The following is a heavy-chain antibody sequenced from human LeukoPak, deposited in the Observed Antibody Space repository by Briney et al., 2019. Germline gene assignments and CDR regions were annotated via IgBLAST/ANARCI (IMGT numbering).Heavy chain of an antibody. J-gene: IGHJ5*02. CDR2: INPSGGST. CDR3: ARDALTPIYDSSGFDLRWFDP. Sequence: ASVKVSCKASGYTFTSYYMHWVRQAPGQGLEWMGIINPSGGSTSYAQKFQGRVTMTRDTSTSTVYMELSSLRSEDTAVYYCARDALTPIYDSSGFDLRWFDPWGQGTLVTVSS. CDR1: GYTFTSYY. D-gene: IGHD3-22*01. V-gene: IGHV1-46*01.